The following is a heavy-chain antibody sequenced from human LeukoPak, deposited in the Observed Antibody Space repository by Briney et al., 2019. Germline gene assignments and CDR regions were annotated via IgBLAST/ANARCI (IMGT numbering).Heavy chain of an antibody. CDR3: ARCCSSSWFDP. J-gene: IGHJ5*02. CDR2: IYYSGST. Sequence: SETLSLTCTVAGGSISSSSYYWGWLRQPPGTGLEGIGTIYYSGSTYYNPSLKSRVPLSVDTSKNQFSLKLRSVTAADTAVYYFARCCSSSWFDPWGQGTLVTVSS. CDR1: GGSISSSSYY. D-gene: IGHD2-21*01. V-gene: IGHV4-39*01.